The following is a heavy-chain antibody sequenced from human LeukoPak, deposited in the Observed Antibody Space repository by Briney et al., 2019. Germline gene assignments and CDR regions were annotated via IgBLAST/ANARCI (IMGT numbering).Heavy chain of an antibody. Sequence: SETLSLTCTVAGGSISSYYWSWIRQPPGKGKEWIGYIYYSGSTNYNPSLKSRVTISVDTSKNQFSLKLSSVTAADTAVYYCARQSVWGSYGPYFDYWGQGTLVTVSS. J-gene: IGHJ4*02. D-gene: IGHD3-16*01. V-gene: IGHV4-59*08. CDR3: ARQSVWGSYGPYFDY. CDR1: GGSISSYY. CDR2: IYYSGST.